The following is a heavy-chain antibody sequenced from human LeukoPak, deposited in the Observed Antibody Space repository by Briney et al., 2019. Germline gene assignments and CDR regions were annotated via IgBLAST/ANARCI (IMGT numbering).Heavy chain of an antibody. CDR2: IYYSGSS. Sequence: TLSLTCTVSGGSISSGGYYWSWIRQHPGKGLEWIGHIYYSGSSDYNPYLKSRVTISVDTSKNQFSLQLRYVSAAETAVYYCERASYGGNGRSYGMDVWGQGTTVTVSS. CDR3: ERASYGGNGRSYGMDV. J-gene: IGHJ6*02. D-gene: IGHD4-23*01. CDR1: GGSISSGGYY. V-gene: IGHV4-31*03.